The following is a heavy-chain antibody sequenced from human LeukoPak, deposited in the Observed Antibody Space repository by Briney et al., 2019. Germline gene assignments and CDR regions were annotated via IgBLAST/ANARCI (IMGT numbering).Heavy chain of an antibody. CDR3: ARTPDGADY. V-gene: IGHV3-7*01. J-gene: IGHJ4*02. CDR1: GFTFNNYW. Sequence: GGSLRLSCAASGFTFNNYWMTWFRQAPGKGLEWVANIKQDGTEIFYVDSVRGRFIISRDNAENSLYLQMNSLKVEDTAVYYCARTPDGADYWGQGTLVTVSS. D-gene: IGHD3-10*01. CDR2: IKQDGTEI.